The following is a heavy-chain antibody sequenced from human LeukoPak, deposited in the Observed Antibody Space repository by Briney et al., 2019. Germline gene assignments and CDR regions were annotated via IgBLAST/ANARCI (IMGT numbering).Heavy chain of an antibody. CDR1: GGSFSGYY. CDR3: ASTRRAVAGPKSIDY. J-gene: IGHJ4*02. D-gene: IGHD6-19*01. V-gene: IGHV4-34*01. CDR2: INHSGST. Sequence: SETLSLTCAVYGGSFSGYYWSWIRQPPGKGLEWIGEINHSGSTNYNPSLKSRVTISVDTSKNQFSLKLSSVTAADTAVYYCASTRRAVAGPKSIDYWAQGTLVTVSS.